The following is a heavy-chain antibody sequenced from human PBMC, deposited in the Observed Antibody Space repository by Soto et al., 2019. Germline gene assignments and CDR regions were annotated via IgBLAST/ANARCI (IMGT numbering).Heavy chain of an antibody. CDR3: AREFAGVGSPENYSSGWCDY. CDR2: ISAYNGNT. CDR1: GYTFTSYG. V-gene: IGHV1-18*04. J-gene: IGHJ4*02. D-gene: IGHD6-19*01. Sequence: QVLLVQSGAEVKKPGASVKVSCKASGYTFTSYGISWVRQAPGQGLEWMGWISAYNGNTNYAQKLQGRVTMTTDTSTSTAYMELRSLRSDDTAVYYCAREFAGVGSPENYSSGWCDYWGQGTLVTVSS.